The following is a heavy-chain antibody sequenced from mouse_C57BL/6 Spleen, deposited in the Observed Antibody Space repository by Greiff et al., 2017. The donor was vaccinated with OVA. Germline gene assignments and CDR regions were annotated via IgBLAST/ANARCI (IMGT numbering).Heavy chain of an antibody. CDR2: INPSNVGT. CDR3: ARERTYYKSMDY. V-gene: IGHV1-53*01. CDR1: GYTFTSYW. D-gene: IGHD2-12*01. J-gene: IGHJ4*01. Sequence: VQLQQPGTELVKPGASVKLSCKASGYTFTSYWMHWVKQRPGQGLEWIGNINPSNVGTNYTEKFKSKATLTVDKSSSTAYMQLSSLTSEDSAVYYCARERTYYKSMDYWGQGTSVTVSS.